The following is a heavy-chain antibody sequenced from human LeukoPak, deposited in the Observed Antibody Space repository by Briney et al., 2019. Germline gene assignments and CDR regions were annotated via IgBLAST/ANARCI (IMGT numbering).Heavy chain of an antibody. CDR3: ATSWGPDTSAFRWGRDGMDV. J-gene: IGHJ6*02. CDR2: IIPIFGTA. V-gene: IGHV1-69*13. CDR1: GGTFSSYA. D-gene: IGHD3-16*01. Sequence: ASVKVSCKASGGTFSSYAISWVRQAPGQGLEWMGGIIPIFGTANYAQKFQGRVTITADESTSIAYMELSSLRSEDTAVYYCATSWGPDTSAFRWGRDGMDVWGQGTTVIVS.